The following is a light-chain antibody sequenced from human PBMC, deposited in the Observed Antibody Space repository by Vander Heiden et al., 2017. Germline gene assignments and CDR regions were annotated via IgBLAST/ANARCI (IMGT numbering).Light chain of an antibody. CDR3: QQRSNWPRT. V-gene: IGKV3-11*01. Sequence: ELVLTHSPATLSLSPGDTATLSCSASQSVSSYLAWYQQKPGQAPRLLIYDASNRATGIPARFSGSGSGTDFTLTISSLEPEDFAVYYCQQRSNWPRTFGQGTKLEIK. J-gene: IGKJ2*01. CDR1: QSVSSY. CDR2: DAS.